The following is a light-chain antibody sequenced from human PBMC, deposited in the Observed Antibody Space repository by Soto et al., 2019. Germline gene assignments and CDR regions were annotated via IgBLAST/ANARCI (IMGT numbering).Light chain of an antibody. Sequence: EIVLTQSPGTLSLSPGERAALSCRASQSVSSSSLAWYLQKPGQAPRLLIYGASNRAAGIPDRFSGSGSGTDFTLTISRLEPEDFAVYYCQQYDNSPLTFGGGTKVDIK. CDR1: QSVSSSS. CDR3: QQYDNSPLT. CDR2: GAS. J-gene: IGKJ4*01. V-gene: IGKV3-20*01.